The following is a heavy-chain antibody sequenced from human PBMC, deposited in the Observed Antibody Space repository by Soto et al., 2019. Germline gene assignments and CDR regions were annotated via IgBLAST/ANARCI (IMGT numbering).Heavy chain of an antibody. CDR3: AKAHRALDYGDYVFDY. Sequence: GGSLRLSCAASGFTFSSYAMSWVRQAPGKGLEWVSAISGSGGSTYYADSVKGRFTISRDNSKNTLYLQMNSLRAEDTAVYYCAKAHRALDYGDYVFDYWGPGTLVTVSS. CDR1: GFTFSSYA. CDR2: ISGSGGST. D-gene: IGHD4-17*01. J-gene: IGHJ4*02. V-gene: IGHV3-23*01.